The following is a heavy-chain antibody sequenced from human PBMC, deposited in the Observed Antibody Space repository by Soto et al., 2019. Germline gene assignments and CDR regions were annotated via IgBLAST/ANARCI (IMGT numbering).Heavy chain of an antibody. CDR2: TTTSGITT. J-gene: IGHJ4*02. V-gene: IGHV3-23*01. CDR3: AKSAGRLSSAAQRYFDY. CDR1: GFTFSSYA. Sequence: GGSLRLSCAASGFTFSSYAMSWVRQAPGKGLEWVSGTTTSGITTYYADSVKGRFTISRDNSGNTLYLQMNSLRAEDTAVYYCAKSAGRLSSAAQRYFDYWGQGTLVTVS. D-gene: IGHD6-13*01.